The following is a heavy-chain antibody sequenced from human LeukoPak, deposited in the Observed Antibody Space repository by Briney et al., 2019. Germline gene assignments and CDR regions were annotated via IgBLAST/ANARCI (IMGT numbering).Heavy chain of an antibody. CDR3: ARALDDSSGYYPFDY. J-gene: IGHJ4*02. CDR1: GFTFSSYW. Sequence: PGGSLRLSCAASGFTFSSYWMHWVRQAPGKGLVWVSRINSDGSSTSYADSVKGRLTISRDNAKNTLYLQMNSLRAEDTAVYYCARALDDSSGYYPFDYWGQGTLVTVSS. D-gene: IGHD3-22*01. V-gene: IGHV3-74*01. CDR2: INSDGSST.